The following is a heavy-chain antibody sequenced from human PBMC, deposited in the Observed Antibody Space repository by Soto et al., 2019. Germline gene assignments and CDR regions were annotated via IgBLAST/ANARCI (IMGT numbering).Heavy chain of an antibody. Sequence: SETLSLTCTVSGGSISSGDYYWSWIRQPPGKGLEWIGYIYYSGSTYYNPSLKSRVTISVDTSKNQFSLKLSSVTAADTAVYYCVRDRQDRFGDYWGQGTLVTVSS. CDR2: IYYSGST. J-gene: IGHJ4*02. CDR1: GGSISSGDYY. V-gene: IGHV4-30-4*01. D-gene: IGHD3-10*01. CDR3: VRDRQDRFGDY.